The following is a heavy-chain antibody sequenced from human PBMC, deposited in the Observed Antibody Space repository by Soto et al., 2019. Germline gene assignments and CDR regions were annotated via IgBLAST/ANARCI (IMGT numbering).Heavy chain of an antibody. CDR1: GGSISSSSYY. Sequence: QLQLQESGPGLVKPSETLSLTCTVSGGSISSSSYYWGWIRQPPGKGLEWIGSIYYSGSTYYNPSLKSRVTIAVDTSKNQFSLKLSSVTAADTAVYYCARPRLTMVRGVPSYYFDYWGQGTLVTVSS. D-gene: IGHD3-10*01. CDR3: ARPRLTMVRGVPSYYFDY. J-gene: IGHJ4*02. CDR2: IYYSGST. V-gene: IGHV4-39*01.